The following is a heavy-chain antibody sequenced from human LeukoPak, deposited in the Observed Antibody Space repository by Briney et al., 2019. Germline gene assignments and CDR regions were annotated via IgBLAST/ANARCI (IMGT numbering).Heavy chain of an antibody. D-gene: IGHD1-26*01. CDR2: LDPEDGET. Sequence: GASVKVSCKVSGHTLTDLSTHWVRQTPGGGLEWMGGLDPEDGETIYAQKFQGRVTMTEDTSTDTAYMELSSLRSEDTAVYYCATGGIYSLLDYWGQGTLATVSS. J-gene: IGHJ4*02. CDR1: GHTLTDLS. CDR3: ATGGIYSLLDY. V-gene: IGHV1-24*01.